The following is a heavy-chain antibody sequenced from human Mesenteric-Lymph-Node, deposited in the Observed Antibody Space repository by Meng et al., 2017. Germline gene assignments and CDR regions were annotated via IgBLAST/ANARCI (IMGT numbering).Heavy chain of an antibody. D-gene: IGHD3-16*01. CDR1: GVSIRSYY. Sequence: ETLSLTCTVSGVSIRSYYWSWIRQPPGKGLEWVSSISSAGSFTYYADSVEGRFTISRDNAKKSLYLQMNTLTTEDTAVYYCARDFRDGYDYVPTWGQGTLVTVSS. V-gene: IGHV3-21*01. CDR3: ARDFRDGYDYVPT. J-gene: IGHJ5*02. CDR2: ISSAGSFT.